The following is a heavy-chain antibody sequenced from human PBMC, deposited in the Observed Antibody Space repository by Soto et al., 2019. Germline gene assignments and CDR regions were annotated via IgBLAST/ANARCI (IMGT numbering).Heavy chain of an antibody. J-gene: IGHJ6*02. CDR1: GYTFTSYG. CDR3: ARGSGMITFGGVPYYYYGMDV. Sequence: ASVTVSCQAAGYTFTSYGISWVRQAPGQGLEWMGWISAYNGNTNYAQKLQGRVTMTTDTSTSTAYMELRSLRSDDTAVYYCARGSGMITFGGVPYYYYGMDVWGQGTTVTVSS. CDR2: ISAYNGNT. V-gene: IGHV1-18*01. D-gene: IGHD3-16*01.